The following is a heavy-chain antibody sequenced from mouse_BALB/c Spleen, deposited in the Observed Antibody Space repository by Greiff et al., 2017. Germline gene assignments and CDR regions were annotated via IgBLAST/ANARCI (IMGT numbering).Heavy chain of an antibody. CDR2: ISYSGST. J-gene: IGHJ1*01. CDR3: ARKPYYYGSDWYFDV. V-gene: IGHV3-2*02. Sequence: EVHLVESGPGLVKPSQSLSLTCTVTGYSITSDYAWNWIRQFPGNKLEWMGYISYSGSTSYNPSLKSRISITRDTSKNQFFLQLNSVTTEDTATYYCARKPYYYGSDWYFDVWGAGTTVTVSS. D-gene: IGHD1-1*01. CDR1: GYSITSDYA.